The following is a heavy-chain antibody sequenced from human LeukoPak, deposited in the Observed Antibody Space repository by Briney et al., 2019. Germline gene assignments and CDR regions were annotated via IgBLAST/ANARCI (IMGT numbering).Heavy chain of an antibody. Sequence: GGSLRLSCAASGFTFSDYYMNWIRQAPGKELEWVSYISGSSSYTDYTDSVKGRFTISRDNAKNSLYLQMNSLRAEDTAVYYCARGKYSSAYWGQGTLVTVSS. D-gene: IGHD3-22*01. J-gene: IGHJ4*02. CDR2: ISGSSSYT. CDR3: ARGKYSSAY. V-gene: IGHV3-11*05. CDR1: GFTFSDYY.